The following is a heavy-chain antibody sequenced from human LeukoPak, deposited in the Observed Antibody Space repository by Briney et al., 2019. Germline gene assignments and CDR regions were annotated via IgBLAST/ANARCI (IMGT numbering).Heavy chain of an antibody. CDR2: INHSGST. CDR1: GGSFSGYY. CDR3: ARESTTVQGTDDY. D-gene: IGHD4-11*01. J-gene: IGHJ4*02. V-gene: IGHV4-34*01. Sequence: SETLSLTCAVYGGSFSGYYWSWIRQPPGKGLEWIGEINHSGSTNYNPSLKSRVTISVDTSKNQFSLKLSSVTAADTAVYYCARESTTVQGTDDYWGQGTLVTVSS.